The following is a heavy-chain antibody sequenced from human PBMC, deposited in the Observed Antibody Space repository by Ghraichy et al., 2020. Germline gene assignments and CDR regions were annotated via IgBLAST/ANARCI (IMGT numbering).Heavy chain of an antibody. CDR3: AREEYGAHFDY. CDR1: GFTFSHYW. J-gene: IGHJ4*02. D-gene: IGHD4-17*01. V-gene: IGHV3-7*03. CDR2: IKQDGGGK. Sequence: RGSRGGSCVASGFTFSHYWMTWVRQAPGKGLEWVANIKQDGGGKYYVDSVRGRFTISRDNAKNSLYLQMNSLRADDTAVYYCAREEYGAHFDYWGQGTLVNVSS.